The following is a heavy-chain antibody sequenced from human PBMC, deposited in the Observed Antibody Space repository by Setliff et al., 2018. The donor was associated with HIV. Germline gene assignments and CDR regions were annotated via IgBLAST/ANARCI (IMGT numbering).Heavy chain of an antibody. CDR3: ARSSSLSPFFFDY. V-gene: IGHV4-31*03. Sequence: KASETLSLTCTVSGGSISNSVYFWTWIRQHPGKGLEWIGYIYYSGSTYQNPSLKSRVTISVDTSKNQFSLKLNSVTAADTAVYYCARSSSLSPFFFDYWGQGSLVTVSS. CDR2: IYYSGST. D-gene: IGHD6-6*01. CDR1: GGSISNSVYF. J-gene: IGHJ4*02.